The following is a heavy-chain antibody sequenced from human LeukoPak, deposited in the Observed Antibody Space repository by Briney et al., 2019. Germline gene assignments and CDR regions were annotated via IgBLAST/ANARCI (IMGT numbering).Heavy chain of an antibody. D-gene: IGHD3-10*01. CDR1: GFTFSTYA. V-gene: IGHV3-7*05. Sequence: GGSLRLSCAASGFTFSTYAMSWVRQAPGRGLEWVANIKHDGSQKYYVDSVKGRITISRDNAKNSLYLQMTSLRAEDTAVYYCARDGMGGIKAFDIWGQGTMVTVSS. J-gene: IGHJ3*02. CDR2: IKHDGSQK. CDR3: ARDGMGGIKAFDI.